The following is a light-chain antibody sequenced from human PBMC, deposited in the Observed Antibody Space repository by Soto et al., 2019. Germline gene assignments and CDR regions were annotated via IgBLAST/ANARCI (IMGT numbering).Light chain of an antibody. CDR3: LQHNTWPYT. V-gene: IGKV1-17*01. CDR2: ATS. J-gene: IGKJ2*01. CDR1: QGIRN. Sequence: DIQMTQSPFPLSASVGDRVTITCRASQGIRNLGWFQQKTREAPTRLIYATSNLESGVPSRFSGSGSGTEFTLTISSLQPEDFATYFCLQHNTWPYTFGQGTKLDIK.